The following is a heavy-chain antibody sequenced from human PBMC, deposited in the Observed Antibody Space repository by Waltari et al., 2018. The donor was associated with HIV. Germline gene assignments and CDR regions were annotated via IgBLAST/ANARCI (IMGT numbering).Heavy chain of an antibody. J-gene: IGHJ4*02. CDR3: VTSRLGAVFGDF. CDR1: GYNFATFD. V-gene: IGHV1-8*01. Sequence: QAQLVQSGAEVRKPGASVKVSCKASGYNFATFDINWVRRAPGQGLEWMGWMSINNGNAGYGQRFKGRVTLTRDTSIDTAYMELHSLTPQDTAVYYCVTSRLGAVFGDFWGQGTPVMVSS. CDR2: MSINNGNA. D-gene: IGHD3-3*01.